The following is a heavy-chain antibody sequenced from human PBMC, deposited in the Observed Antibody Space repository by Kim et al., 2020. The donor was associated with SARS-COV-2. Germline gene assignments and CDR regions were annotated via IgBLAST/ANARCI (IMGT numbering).Heavy chain of an antibody. CDR1: GFTLSSYW. D-gene: IGHD2-15*01. J-gene: IGHJ5*02. Sequence: GGSRRLSCASSGFTLSSYWMHWVRQAPGKGLVWVSLISTDGSPAYADSVKGRFTISRDNAKNTVSLQMNSLRADDTAVYYCARAGSGGSFPTWGQGTLATVSA. V-gene: IGHV3-74*01. CDR2: ISTDGSP. CDR3: ARAGSGGSFPT.